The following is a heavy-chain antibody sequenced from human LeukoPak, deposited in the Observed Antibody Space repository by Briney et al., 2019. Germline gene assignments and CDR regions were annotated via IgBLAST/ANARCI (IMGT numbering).Heavy chain of an antibody. J-gene: IGHJ6*03. D-gene: IGHD3-10*01. V-gene: IGHV3-48*04. CDR3: ARAYGSGSYFQYYYYYYMDV. CDR2: ISSSGSTI. Sequence: GGSLRLSCAASGFTFSSYGTHWVRQAPGKGLEWVSYISSSGSTIYYADSVKGRFTISRDNAKNSLYLQMNSLRAEDTAVYYCARAYGSGSYFQYYYYYYMDVWGKGTTVTISS. CDR1: GFTFSSYG.